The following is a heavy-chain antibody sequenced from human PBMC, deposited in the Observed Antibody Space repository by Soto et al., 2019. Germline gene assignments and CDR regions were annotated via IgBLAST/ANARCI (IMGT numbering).Heavy chain of an antibody. V-gene: IGHV3-21*01. CDR3: ASLLTFGGVIVNY. D-gene: IGHD3-16*02. J-gene: IGHJ4*02. CDR1: GFTFSSYS. Sequence: GGSLRLSCAASGFTFSSYSMNWVRQAPGKGLEWVSSISSSSSYIYYADSVKGRFTISRDNAKNSLYLQMNSLRAEDTAVYYCASLLTFGGVIVNYWGQGTLVTISS. CDR2: ISSSSSYI.